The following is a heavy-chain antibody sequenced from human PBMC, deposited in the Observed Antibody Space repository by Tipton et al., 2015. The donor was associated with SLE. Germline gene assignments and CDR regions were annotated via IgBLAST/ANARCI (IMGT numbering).Heavy chain of an antibody. CDR3: ARWIPLTGINV. D-gene: IGHD5-18*01. CDR2: IHHRGST. J-gene: IGHJ6*02. Sequence: TLSLTCAVSGASITSSDWWSWVLQPPGKGLEYIGEIHHRGSTNYKSSLRGRVTISVDKSKNQFSLKLTSVTAADTAVYYCARWIPLTGINVWGQAATVTVSS. V-gene: IGHV4-4*02. CDR1: GASITSSDW.